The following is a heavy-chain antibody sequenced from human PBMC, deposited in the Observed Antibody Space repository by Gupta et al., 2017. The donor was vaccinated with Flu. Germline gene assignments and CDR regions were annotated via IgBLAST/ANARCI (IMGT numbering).Heavy chain of an antibody. CDR3: ARDNSHCGSSTCSLQYNYLDV. CDR1: GFSFSTYS. V-gene: IGHV3-21*01. D-gene: IGHD3-16*01. CDR2: ISRDGNFI. Sequence: VQLVESGRGLVKPGGSLRLSCAASGFSFSTYSMNWVRQVPGKGLEWVASISRDGNFIYYADSVRGRFSISRDNAKSSLYLQMNSLRADDTAVYYCARDNSHCGSSTCSLQYNYLDVWGKGTTVAVSS. J-gene: IGHJ6*03.